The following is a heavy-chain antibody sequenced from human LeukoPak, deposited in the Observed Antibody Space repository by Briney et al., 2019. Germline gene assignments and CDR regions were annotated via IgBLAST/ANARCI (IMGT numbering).Heavy chain of an antibody. CDR1: GFTFSSYA. CDR3: AKVLTAVTYNWFDP. Sequence: AGGSLRLSCAASGFTFSSYAMSWVRQAPGKGLEWVSAISGSGGSTYYADSVKGRFTISRDNSKNTLYLQMNSLRAEDTAVYYCAKVLTAVTYNWFDPWGQGTLVTVSS. J-gene: IGHJ5*02. CDR2: ISGSGGST. D-gene: IGHD4-17*01. V-gene: IGHV3-23*01.